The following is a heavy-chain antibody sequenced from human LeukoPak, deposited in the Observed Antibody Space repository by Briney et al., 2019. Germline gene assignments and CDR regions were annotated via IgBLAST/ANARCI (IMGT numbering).Heavy chain of an antibody. J-gene: IGHJ4*02. CDR3: ARTEDYYASFDPLGY. D-gene: IGHD3-10*01. Sequence: KPSQTLSLTCTVSGGSISRGDYYWSWIRQPPGKGLEWIGYISNSGSTYYNPSLKSRVIISVDTSKNQFSLTLSSVTAADTAVYYCARTEDYYASFDPLGYWGQGTLVTVSS. CDR2: ISNSGST. CDR1: GGSISRGDYY. V-gene: IGHV4-30-4*01.